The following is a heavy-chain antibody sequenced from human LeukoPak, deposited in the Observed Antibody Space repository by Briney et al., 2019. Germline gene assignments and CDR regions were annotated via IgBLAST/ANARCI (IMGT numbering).Heavy chain of an antibody. D-gene: IGHD3-22*01. CDR1: GFTFSQYT. CDR2: ISSSGEYI. Sequence: GGSLRLSCAASGFTFSQYTMNWVRQAPGKGLEWVSCISSSGEYIHYADSVKGRFTISRDNSKNTLYLQMNSLRAEDTAVFYCARSPYYDSSGYYDCWGQGTLVTVSS. CDR3: ARSPYYDSSGYYDC. V-gene: IGHV3-21*01. J-gene: IGHJ4*02.